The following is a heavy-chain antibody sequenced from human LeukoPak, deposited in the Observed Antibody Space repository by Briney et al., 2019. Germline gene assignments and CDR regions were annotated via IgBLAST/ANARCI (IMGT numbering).Heavy chain of an antibody. Sequence: GGSLRLSCAASGFTFSSYAMSWVRQAPGKGLEWVSAISGSGGSTYYADSVKGRFTISRDNSKNTLYLQMNSLRAEDTAVYYCAQDLREKEQWLGQNYFDYWGQGTLVTVSS. J-gene: IGHJ4*02. CDR3: AQDLREKEQWLGQNYFDY. V-gene: IGHV3-23*01. CDR2: ISGSGGST. D-gene: IGHD6-19*01. CDR1: GFTFSSYA.